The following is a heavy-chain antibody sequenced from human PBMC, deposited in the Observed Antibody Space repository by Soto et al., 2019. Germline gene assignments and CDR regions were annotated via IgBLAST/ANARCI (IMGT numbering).Heavy chain of an antibody. CDR1: GYTFTVYY. D-gene: IGHD6-13*01. J-gene: IGHJ4*02. CDR2: INPNSGGT. V-gene: IGHV1-2*04. Sequence: AASVKVSCKASGYTFTVYYMHWVLQAPGQGLEWMGWINPNSGGTNYAQKFQGWVTMTRDTSISTAYMELSRLRSDDTAVYYCARASSIAAAGRPGGYWGQGTLVTVSS. CDR3: ARASSIAAAGRPGGY.